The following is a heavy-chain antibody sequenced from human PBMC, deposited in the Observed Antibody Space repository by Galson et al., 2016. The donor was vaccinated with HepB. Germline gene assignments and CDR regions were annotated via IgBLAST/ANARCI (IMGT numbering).Heavy chain of an antibody. CDR1: GFTFRSYA. CDR3: AKGAEREAPVPDS. Sequence: SLRLSCAASGFTFRSYAMSWVRQAPGKGLEWVSGIGDSRVTTYYADSVKGRFAISRDNSKNTLYLQMNSLRVEDTAVYFCAKGAEREAPVPDSWGQGTLVTVSS. V-gene: IGHV3-23*01. J-gene: IGHJ4*02. D-gene: IGHD5-24*01. CDR2: IGDSRVTT.